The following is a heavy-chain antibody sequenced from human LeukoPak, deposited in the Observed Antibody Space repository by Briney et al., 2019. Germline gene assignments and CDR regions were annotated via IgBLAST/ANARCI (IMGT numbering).Heavy chain of an antibody. V-gene: IGHV3-23*01. CDR1: GFTFSNYA. CDR3: ATTGYSSKNY. D-gene: IGHD6-13*01. Sequence: PGGSLRLSCAASGFTFSNYALSWVRQAPGKGLEWVSDISGSGGSTHYADSVKGRFTISRDNSKNTMYLQMNSLRAEDTAVYYCATTGYSSKNYWGQGTLVTVSS. J-gene: IGHJ4*02. CDR2: ISGSGGST.